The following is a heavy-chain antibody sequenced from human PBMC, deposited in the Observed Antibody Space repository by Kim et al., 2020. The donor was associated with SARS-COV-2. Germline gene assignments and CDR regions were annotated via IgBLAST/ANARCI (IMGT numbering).Heavy chain of an antibody. V-gene: IGHV1-2*02. D-gene: IGHD2-21*02. J-gene: IGHJ3*02. Sequence: ASVKVSCKASGYTFDRYTFADYNMHWFRQAPGQGLEWMGWGNPTSGGTKFAQKFRGRVTMTGDTSISTAYMELSRLKSDDTAVYYCARGRGDWAFGYCDIWGQGTMVTVSS. CDR2: GNPTSGGT. CDR3: ARGRGDWAFGYCDI. CDR1: GYTFDRYTFADYN.